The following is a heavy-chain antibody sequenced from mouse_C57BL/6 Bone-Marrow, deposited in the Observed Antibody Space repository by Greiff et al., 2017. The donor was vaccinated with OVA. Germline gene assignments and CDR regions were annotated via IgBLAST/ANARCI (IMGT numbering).Heavy chain of an antibody. V-gene: IGHV14-4*01. CDR3: TSYGNFDY. CDR1: GFNIKDDY. D-gene: IGHD2-1*01. CDR2: IDPENGDT. Sequence: VQLKQSGAELVRPGASVKLSCTASGFNIKDDYMHWVQQRPEQGLEWIGWIDPENGDTEYASKFQGKATITADPSSNTAYLQLSSLTSEDTAVYYCTSYGNFDYWGQGTTLTASS. J-gene: IGHJ2*01.